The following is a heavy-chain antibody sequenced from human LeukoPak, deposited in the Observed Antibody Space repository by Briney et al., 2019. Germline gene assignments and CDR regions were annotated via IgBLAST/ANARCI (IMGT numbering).Heavy chain of an antibody. D-gene: IGHD5-18*01. CDR1: GYTLTSYD. J-gene: IGHJ6*03. Sequence: WASVKVSCKASGYTLTSYDINWVRQATGQGLEWMGWMNPNSGNTGYAQKFQGRVTITRNTSISTAYMELSSLRSEDTAVYYCATGYRNYHYYMDVWGKGTTVTVSS. CDR2: MNPNSGNT. V-gene: IGHV1-8*03. CDR3: ATGYRNYHYYMDV.